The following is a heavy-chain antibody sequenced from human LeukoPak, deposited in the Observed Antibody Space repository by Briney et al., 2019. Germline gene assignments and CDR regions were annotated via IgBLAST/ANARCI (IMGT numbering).Heavy chain of an antibody. CDR3: ATLLMTTVTLA. J-gene: IGHJ4*02. V-gene: IGHV4-59*08. CDR1: GGSISSYY. D-gene: IGHD4-11*01. CDR2: IYYSGST. Sequence: SETLSLTCTVSGGSISSYYWSWIRQPPGKGLEWIGYIYYSGSTNYNPSLKSRVTISVDTSKNQFSLKLSSVTAADTAVYYCATLLMTTVTLAWGQGTLVTVSS.